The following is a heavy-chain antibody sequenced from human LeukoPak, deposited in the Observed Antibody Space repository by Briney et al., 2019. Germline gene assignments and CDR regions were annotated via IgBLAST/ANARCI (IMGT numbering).Heavy chain of an antibody. CDR3: ARTRGQYQDFDY. V-gene: IGHV4-59*01. CDR2: IYYSGST. CDR1: GGSISSYY. D-gene: IGHD2-2*01. Sequence: SETLSLTCTVSGGSISSYYWSWIRQPPGKGLEWIGYIYYSGSTNYNPSLKSRVTISVDTPKNQFSLKLSSVTAADTAVYYCARTRGQYQDFDYWGQGTLVTVSS. J-gene: IGHJ4*02.